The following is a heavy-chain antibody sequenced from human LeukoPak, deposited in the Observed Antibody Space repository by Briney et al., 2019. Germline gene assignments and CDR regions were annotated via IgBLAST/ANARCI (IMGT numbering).Heavy chain of an antibody. D-gene: IGHD5-12*01. CDR3: ARDIGYGSHYTYLDV. J-gene: IGHJ6*03. V-gene: IGHV3-74*01. CDR1: GFTYRTLW. CDR2: INSAGRST. Sequence: PGGSLRLSCAASGFTYRTLWMHWARQAPGKGLVWVSRINSAGRSTTYADSVKGRFTSSRDNAKNTLYLQMNSLTVDATAVYYCARDIGYGSHYTYLDVWGTGTTVTVSS.